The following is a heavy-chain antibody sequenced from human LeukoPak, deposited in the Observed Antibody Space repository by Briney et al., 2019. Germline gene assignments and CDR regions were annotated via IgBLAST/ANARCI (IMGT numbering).Heavy chain of an antibody. CDR3: AKANFAWGYWYFDL. J-gene: IGHJ2*01. V-gene: IGHV3-23*01. CDR1: GFTFTNVW. Sequence: GGSLRLSCAASGFTFTNVWMSWVRQAPGKGLEWVSGISGRDGSTYFADSVKGRFTISRDKSKNTVNVQMSSLRVEDTALYYCAKANFAWGYWYFDLWGRGTLVTVSS. CDR2: ISGRDGST. D-gene: IGHD3-9*01.